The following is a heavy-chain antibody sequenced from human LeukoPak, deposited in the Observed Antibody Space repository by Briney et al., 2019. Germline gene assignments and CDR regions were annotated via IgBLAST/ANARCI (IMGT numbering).Heavy chain of an antibody. J-gene: IGHJ6*03. CDR2: IHYSGST. CDR1: GGSISSYY. CDR3: ARVVYSGYDFRGAMDV. V-gene: IGHV4-59*01. Sequence: PSETLSLTCTVSGGSISSYYWGWIRQPPGKGLEWIGYIHYSGSTNYNPSLKSRVTISVDTSKNQFSLKLSSVTAADTAVYYCARVVYSGYDFRGAMDVWGKGTTVTVSS. D-gene: IGHD5-12*01.